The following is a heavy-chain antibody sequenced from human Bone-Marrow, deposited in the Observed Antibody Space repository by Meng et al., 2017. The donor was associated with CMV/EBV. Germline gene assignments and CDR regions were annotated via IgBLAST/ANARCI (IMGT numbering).Heavy chain of an antibody. Sequence: ASVKVSCKASGYTFTSYGISWVRQAPGQGLEWMGWSSAYNGNTNYAQKLQGRVTMTTDTSTSTAYMELRSLRSDDTAVYYCARDLNYDFWSGYYPLYYYYGMDVWGQGTTVTVSS. J-gene: IGHJ6*02. CDR3: ARDLNYDFWSGYYPLYYYYGMDV. CDR1: GYTFTSYG. V-gene: IGHV1-18*01. CDR2: SSAYNGNT. D-gene: IGHD3-3*01.